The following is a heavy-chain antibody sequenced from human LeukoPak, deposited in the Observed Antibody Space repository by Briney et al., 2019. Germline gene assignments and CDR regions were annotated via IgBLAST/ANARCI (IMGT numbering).Heavy chain of an antibody. D-gene: IGHD2-2*01. CDR2: INPNSGGT. V-gene: IGHV1-2*02. Sequence: ASVKVSCKASGYTFTGYYMHWVRQAPGQGLEWMGWINPNSGGTNYAQKFQGRGTMTRDTSISTAYMELSRLRSDDTAVYYCARAKFHCSSTSCYSFYGMDVWGQGTTVTVSS. CDR1: GYTFTGYY. J-gene: IGHJ6*02. CDR3: ARAKFHCSSTSCYSFYGMDV.